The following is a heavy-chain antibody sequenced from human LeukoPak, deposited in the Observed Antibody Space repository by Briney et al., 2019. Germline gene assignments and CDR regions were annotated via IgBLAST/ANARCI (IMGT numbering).Heavy chain of an antibody. V-gene: IGHV4-61*01. J-gene: IGHJ5*02. CDR2: IYYSGST. D-gene: IGHD3-10*01. CDR3: ARDPRGWFDP. CDR1: GDSISTSSYY. Sequence: SETLSLTCTVSGDSISTSSYYWGWIRQPPGKGLEWIGYIYYSGSTNYNPSLKSRVTISVDTSKNQFSLKLSSVTAADTAVYYCARDPRGWFDPWGQGTLVTVSS.